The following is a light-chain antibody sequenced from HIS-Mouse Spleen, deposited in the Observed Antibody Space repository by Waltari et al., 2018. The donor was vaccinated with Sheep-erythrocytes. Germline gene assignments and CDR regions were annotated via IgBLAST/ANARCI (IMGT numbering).Light chain of an antibody. CDR3: MQALQTPVT. CDR1: QSRLHSNGYNY. V-gene: IGKV2-28*01. J-gene: IGKJ1*01. CDR2: LGS. Sequence: DIVMTQSPLSLPVTPGEPASISSRSSQSRLHSNGYNYLGWYLQKPGQSPQLLIYLGSNRASGVPDRFSGSGSGTDFTLKISRVEAEDVGVYYCMQALQTPVTFGQGTKVEIK.